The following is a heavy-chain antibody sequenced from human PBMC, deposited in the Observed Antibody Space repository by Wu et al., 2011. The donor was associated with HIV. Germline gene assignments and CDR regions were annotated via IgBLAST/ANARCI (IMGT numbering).Heavy chain of an antibody. V-gene: IGHV1-2*02. CDR2: INPNGGGT. Sequence: VSCKASGYSFIDYYVHWIRQSPGQGLEWMGWINPNGGGTKYAQKFQGRVTMTRDTSITTAYMELSGLRSDDTAVYYCARSRTDYGTRYLDYWGQRTLVTVSS. CDR3: ARSRTDYGTRYLDY. J-gene: IGHJ4*02. D-gene: IGHD4-17*01. CDR1: GYSFIDYY.